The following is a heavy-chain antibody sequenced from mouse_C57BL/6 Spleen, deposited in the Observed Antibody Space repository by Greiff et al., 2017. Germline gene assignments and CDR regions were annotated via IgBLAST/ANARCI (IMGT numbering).Heavy chain of an antibody. Sequence: QVQLQQSGAELVRPGASVTLSCKASGYTFTDYEMHWVKQTPVHGLEWIGAIDPETGGTDYNQKFKGKAILTADKSSSTAYMELRSLTSEDSAVYYCTRSQLRLREFAYWGQGTLVTVSA. V-gene: IGHV1-15*01. CDR2: IDPETGGT. D-gene: IGHD3-2*02. CDR3: TRSQLRLREFAY. CDR1: GYTFTDYE. J-gene: IGHJ3*01.